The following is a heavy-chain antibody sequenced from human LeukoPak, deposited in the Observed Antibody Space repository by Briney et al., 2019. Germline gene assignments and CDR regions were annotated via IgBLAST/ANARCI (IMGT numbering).Heavy chain of an antibody. CDR2: INPSGGST. Sequence: GASVKVSCKASGYTFTSYYMHWVRQAPGQGLEWMGIINPSGGSTSYAQKFQGRVTMTRDTSTSTVYMELSSLRSEDTAVYYCARKSLGYFSSTSCYGTLFDYWGQGTRVTVSS. CDR3: ARKSLGYFSSTSCYGTLFDY. CDR1: GYTFTSYY. J-gene: IGHJ4*02. D-gene: IGHD2-2*01. V-gene: IGHV1-46*01.